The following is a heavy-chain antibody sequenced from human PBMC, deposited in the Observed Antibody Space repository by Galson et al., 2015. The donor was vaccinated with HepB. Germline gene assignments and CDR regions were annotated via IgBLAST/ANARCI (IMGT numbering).Heavy chain of an antibody. CDR3: ARVYYSNYYYYGMDV. V-gene: IGHV3-33*01. J-gene: IGHJ6*02. D-gene: IGHD4-11*01. CDR1: GFTFSSYG. Sequence: SLRLSCAASGFTFSSYGMHWVRQAPGKGLEWVAVIWYDGSNKYYADSVKGRFTISRDNSKNTLYLQMNSLRAEDTAVYYCARVYYSNYYYYGMDVWGQGTTVTVSS. CDR2: IWYDGSNK.